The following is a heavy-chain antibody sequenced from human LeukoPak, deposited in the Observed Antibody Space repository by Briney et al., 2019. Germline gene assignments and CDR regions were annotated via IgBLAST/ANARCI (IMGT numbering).Heavy chain of an antibody. CDR1: GFTFSNYA. J-gene: IGHJ4*02. Sequence: GGSLRLSCAASGFTFSNYAMSWVRQAPGKGLEWVSTISGSGGSTFYADSVKGRFTISRDNSRNTLYLQMNSLRAEDTAIYYCAKGIDSTGYYPFDYWGQGTLVTVSS. D-gene: IGHD3-22*01. V-gene: IGHV3-23*01. CDR3: AKGIDSTGYYPFDY. CDR2: ISGSGGST.